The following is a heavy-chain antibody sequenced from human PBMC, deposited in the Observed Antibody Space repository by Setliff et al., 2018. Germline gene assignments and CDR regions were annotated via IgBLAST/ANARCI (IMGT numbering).Heavy chain of an antibody. CDR1: GFTFTTYT. J-gene: IGHJ4*02. D-gene: IGHD5-12*01. V-gene: IGHV3-21*01. Sequence: PGGSLRLSCAASGFTFTTYTMNWIRQAPGQGLEWVSSIDTSSTWIYYADSVKGRFTISRDSAENAVYLQMNKLSAEDTAVYYCAGSRAWIQIFDSWGQGILVTVSS. CDR2: IDTSSTWI. CDR3: AGSRAWIQIFDS.